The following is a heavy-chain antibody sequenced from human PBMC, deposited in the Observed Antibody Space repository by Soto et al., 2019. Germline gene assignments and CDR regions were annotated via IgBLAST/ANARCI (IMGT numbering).Heavy chain of an antibody. V-gene: IGHV4-61*01. CDR1: GGSVSSGSYY. CDR3: ARDAQYSSSWSHYYYYGMDV. Sequence: PSETLSLTCTVSGGSVSSGSYYWSWIRQPPGKGLDWIGYIYYSGSTNYNPSLKSRVTISVDTSKNQFSLKLSSVTAADTAVYYCARDAQYSSSWSHYYYYGMDVWGQGTTVTVSS. J-gene: IGHJ6*02. D-gene: IGHD6-13*01. CDR2: IYYSGST.